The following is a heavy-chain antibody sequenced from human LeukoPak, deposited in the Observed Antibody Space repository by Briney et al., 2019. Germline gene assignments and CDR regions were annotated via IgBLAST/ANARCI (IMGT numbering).Heavy chain of an antibody. CDR2: IYYSGST. Sequence: SETLSLTYTVSGGSISSYYWSWIRQPPGKGLEWIGYIYYSGSTNYNPSLKSRVTISVDTSKNQSSLKLSSVTAADTAVYYCARRVIVSSWTNYYYYYMDVWGKGTTVTVSS. D-gene: IGHD6-13*01. CDR1: GGSISSYY. V-gene: IGHV4-59*01. J-gene: IGHJ6*03. CDR3: ARRVIVSSWTNYYYYYMDV.